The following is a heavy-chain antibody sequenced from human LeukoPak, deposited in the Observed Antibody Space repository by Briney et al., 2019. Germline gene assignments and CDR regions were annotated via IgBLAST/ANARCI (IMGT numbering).Heavy chain of an antibody. CDR3: AGVPTTGLGGTSYGSYFDR. CDR2: IGSVGSFL. CDR1: GFTFSIYS. D-gene: IGHD2/OR15-2a*01. V-gene: IGHV3-21*05. Sequence: GGSLRLSCAASGFTFSIYSMNWVRQAPGKGPEWISYIGSVGSFLYYADSEKGRFTISRDNANNSVYLQMSNLTGEDTAVYYCAGVPTTGLGGTSYGSYFDRWGQGTLVTVSS. J-gene: IGHJ4*02.